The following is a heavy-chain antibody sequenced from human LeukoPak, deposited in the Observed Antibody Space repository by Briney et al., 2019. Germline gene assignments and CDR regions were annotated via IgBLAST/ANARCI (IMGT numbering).Heavy chain of an antibody. Sequence: ASVTVSCKASGYTFRGYYMHWVRQPPGQGLEGMGWINPNSGSTKYAKKFQGRVTMTRVKSISTAYMELSRLRSDDTAVYYCARAHRHSGYYPYFDYWGQGTLVTVSS. CDR3: ARAHRHSGYYPYFDY. J-gene: IGHJ4*02. CDR1: GYTFRGYY. V-gene: IGHV1-2*02. CDR2: INPNSGST. D-gene: IGHD3-22*01.